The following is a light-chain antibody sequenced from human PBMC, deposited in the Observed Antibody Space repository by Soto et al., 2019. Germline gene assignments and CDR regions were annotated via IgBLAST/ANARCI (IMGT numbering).Light chain of an antibody. CDR1: SSGVGGSNY. V-gene: IGLV2-8*01. J-gene: IGLJ1*01. Sequence: QTALTQPPSASGYPGQSVTISCTGTSSGVGGSNYVSWYQQHPDKAPKLMIYEVSKRPSGVPDRFSGSKSGNTASLTVSGLQAEDEADYYCSSYAGSTPYVFGTGTKVTVL. CDR3: SSYAGSTPYV. CDR2: EVS.